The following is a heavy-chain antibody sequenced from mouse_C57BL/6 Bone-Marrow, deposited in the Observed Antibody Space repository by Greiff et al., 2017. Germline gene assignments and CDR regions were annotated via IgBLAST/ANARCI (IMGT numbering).Heavy chain of an antibody. CDR1: GYTFTSYW. V-gene: IGHV1-74*01. J-gene: IGHJ2*01. Sequence: QVQLQQPGAELVKPGASVKVSCKASGYTFTSYWMHWVKQRPGQGLEWIGRIHPADSDTNYNQKFKGKATLTVDQSSSTAYMQLSSLTSGDSAVYYCAINWDYFDYWGQGTTLTVSS. CDR2: IHPADSDT. CDR3: AINWDYFDY. D-gene: IGHD4-1*01.